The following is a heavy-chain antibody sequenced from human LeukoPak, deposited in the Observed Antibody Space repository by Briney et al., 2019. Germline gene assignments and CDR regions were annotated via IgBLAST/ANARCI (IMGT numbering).Heavy chain of an antibody. CDR2: ISGSSNYI. Sequence: GGSLRLSFAASGFTFSDYTMNWVRRAPGKGLEWVSCISGSSNYIYYADSVKGRFTISRGNAKNSLYLQMNSLRVEDTAVYYCARDESGDNDAFDIWGQGTMVTVSS. J-gene: IGHJ3*02. CDR1: GFTFSDYT. D-gene: IGHD2-21*01. V-gene: IGHV3-21*01. CDR3: ARDESGDNDAFDI.